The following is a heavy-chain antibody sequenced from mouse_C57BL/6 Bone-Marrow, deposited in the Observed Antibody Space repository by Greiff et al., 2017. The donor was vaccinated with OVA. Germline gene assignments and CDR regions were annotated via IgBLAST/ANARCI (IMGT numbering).Heavy chain of an antibody. Sequence: DVQLQESGPGLAKPSQTLSLTCSVTGYSITSDYWNWIRKFPGNKLEYMGYISYSGSTYYNPSLKSRISITRDTSKNQYYLQLNSVTTEDTATYYCASGYGSSYWYFDVWGTGTTVTVSS. J-gene: IGHJ1*03. V-gene: IGHV3-8*01. D-gene: IGHD1-1*01. CDR1: GYSITSDY. CDR3: ASGYGSSYWYFDV. CDR2: ISYSGST.